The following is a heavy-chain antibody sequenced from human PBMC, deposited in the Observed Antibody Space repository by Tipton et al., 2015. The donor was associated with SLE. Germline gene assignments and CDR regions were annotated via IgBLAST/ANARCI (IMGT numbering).Heavy chain of an antibody. Sequence: TLSLTCTVSGASISRGGYHWGWIRQHPGRGLEWIGYISDIGNTYYNPSLQSRVTISLDTSKTQFSLRLRSVTAADTAVYYCVEDLTARPLDDWGQGTTVTVSS. V-gene: IGHV4-31*03. CDR3: VEDLTARPLDD. J-gene: IGHJ6*02. CDR2: ISDIGNT. CDR1: GASISRGGYH. D-gene: IGHD6-6*01.